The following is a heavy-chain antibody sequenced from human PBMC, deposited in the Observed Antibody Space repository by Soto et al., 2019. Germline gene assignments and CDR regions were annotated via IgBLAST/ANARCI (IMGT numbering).Heavy chain of an antibody. CDR3: ARYYSDWVRGVYYYYYMDV. CDR1: GYTFTSYG. V-gene: IGHV1-18*01. J-gene: IGHJ6*03. D-gene: IGHD3-10*01. Sequence: ASVKVSCQASGYTFTSYGISWVRQAPGQGLEWMGSINAYNGDTNYAQNLQGRVTMTTDTSTSTAYMELRSLRSDDTAVYYCARYYSDWVRGVYYYYYMDVWGKGTTVTVSS. CDR2: INAYNGDT.